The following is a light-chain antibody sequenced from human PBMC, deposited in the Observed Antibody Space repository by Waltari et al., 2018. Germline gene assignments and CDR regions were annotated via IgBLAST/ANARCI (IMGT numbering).Light chain of an antibody. V-gene: IGLV2-14*03. J-gene: IGLJ1*01. Sequence: QSALTQPASVSGSPGQSIAISCTGTDTDIGRHNFVSWYRQRPGEDPKLIIYDVNSRLSGISSRFSGSKFGNTASLTISGLQTEDEAVYYCSSYTTGRTYVFGTGTKVTVL. CDR2: DVN. CDR3: SSYTTGRTYV. CDR1: DTDIGRHNF.